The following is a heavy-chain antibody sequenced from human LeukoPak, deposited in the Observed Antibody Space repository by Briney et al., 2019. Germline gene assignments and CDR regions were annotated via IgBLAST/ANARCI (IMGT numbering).Heavy chain of an antibody. CDR1: GFTFSSYG. CDR3: AKDSSGGWLRSYYFDS. D-gene: IGHD5-24*01. Sequence: PGGSLRLSCAASGFTFSSYGMHWVRQAPGKGLEWVAVMSYDGSNKDYADSVKGRFTISRDNYKNTLYVQMNSLRAEDTAVYCCAKDSSGGWLRSYYFDSWGQGTLVTVSS. J-gene: IGHJ4*02. CDR2: MSYDGSNK. V-gene: IGHV3-30*18.